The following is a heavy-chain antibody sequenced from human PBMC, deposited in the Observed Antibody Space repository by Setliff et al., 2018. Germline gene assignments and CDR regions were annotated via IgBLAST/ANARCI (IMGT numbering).Heavy chain of an antibody. V-gene: IGHV1-2*06. D-gene: IGHD3-22*01. J-gene: IGHJ4*02. CDR3: ARGMTYYYDSSGYPDY. Sequence: AASVKVSCKASGYTFTGYYMHWVRQAPGQGLEWMGRINPNSGGTNYAQKFQGRVTMTRDTSISTAYMELSRLRSDDTAVYYCARGMTYYYDSSGYPDYWGQGTLVTVSS. CDR1: GYTFTGYY. CDR2: INPNSGGT.